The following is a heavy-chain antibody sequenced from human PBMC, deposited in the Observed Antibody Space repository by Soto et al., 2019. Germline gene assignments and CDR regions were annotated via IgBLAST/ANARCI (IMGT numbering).Heavy chain of an antibody. CDR2: IYYSGAT. CDR1: GGSISSGGYY. D-gene: IGHD2-15*01. V-gene: IGHV4-31*03. J-gene: IGHJ6*02. Sequence: QVQLQESGPGLVKPSQTLSLTCTVSGGSISSGGYYWSWIRQHPGKGLEWIGYIYYSGATYYNPSRRGRVTISVDTSKNQFSLKLSSVTAADTAVYYCARGGLGYCSGGSCYSAELSRYYYGMDVWGQGTTVTVSS. CDR3: ARGGLGYCSGGSCYSAELSRYYYGMDV.